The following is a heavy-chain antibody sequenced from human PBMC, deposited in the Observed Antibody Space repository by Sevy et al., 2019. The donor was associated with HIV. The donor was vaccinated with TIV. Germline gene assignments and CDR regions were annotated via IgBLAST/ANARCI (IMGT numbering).Heavy chain of an antibody. Sequence: GGSLRLSCTASGFTFSSYAMNWVRQAPGKGLEWVSSISSSSSHIYAADSLKGRFTISRDNAKNSQFLQMNSLRAEDTAIYYCARVAADDPDFYYYGMDVWGQGTTVAVSS. CDR3: ARVAADDPDFYYYGMDV. J-gene: IGHJ6*02. D-gene: IGHD6-13*01. CDR1: GFTFSSYA. V-gene: IGHV3-21*01. CDR2: ISSSSSHI.